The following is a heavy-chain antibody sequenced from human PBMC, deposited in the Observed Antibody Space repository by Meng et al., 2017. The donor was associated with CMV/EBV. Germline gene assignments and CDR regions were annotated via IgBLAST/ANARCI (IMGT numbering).Heavy chain of an antibody. V-gene: IGHV1-46*01. CDR2: INPSGGST. Sequence: ASVKVSCKASGYTFTSYYMHWVRQAPGQGLEWMGLINPSGGSTSYAQKFQGRVTMTRDTSTSTVYMELSSLRSEDTAVYYCARGGHKSVIAMGPFDYWGQGTLVTVSS. J-gene: IGHJ4*02. CDR3: ARGGHKSVIAMGPFDY. CDR1: GYTFTSYY. D-gene: IGHD2-21*01.